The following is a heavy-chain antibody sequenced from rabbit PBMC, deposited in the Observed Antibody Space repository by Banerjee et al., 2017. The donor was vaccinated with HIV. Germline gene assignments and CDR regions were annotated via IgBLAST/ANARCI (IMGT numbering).Heavy chain of an antibody. CDR1: GFSFSNNYV. CDR2: INSNTGNT. D-gene: IGHD6-1*01. V-gene: IGHV1S40*01. Sequence: QSLEESGGDLVKPEGSLTLTCTASGFSFSNNYVMCWVRQAPGKGLEWIACINSNTGNTVYASWAKGPFTISKTSSTTVTLQMTSLTAADTATYFCARDAGSYAYIDGYFNLWGQGTLVTVS. J-gene: IGHJ4*01. CDR3: ARDAGSYAYIDGYFNL.